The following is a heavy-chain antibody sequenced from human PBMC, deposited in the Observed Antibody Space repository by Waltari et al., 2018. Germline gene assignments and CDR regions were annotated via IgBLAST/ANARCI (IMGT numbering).Heavy chain of an antibody. V-gene: IGHV1-46*01. CDR2: INPSGGST. CDR3: ARETTVTNSLDY. CDR1: GYTFTSYY. Sequence: QVQLVQSGAEVKKPGASVKVSCKASGYTFTSYYMHWVRQAPGQGLEWMGIINPSGGSTSYAQKFQGRVTMPRDTSTSTVYMGLSSLRSEDTAVYYCARETTVTNSLDYWGQGTLVTVSS. J-gene: IGHJ4*02. D-gene: IGHD4-17*01.